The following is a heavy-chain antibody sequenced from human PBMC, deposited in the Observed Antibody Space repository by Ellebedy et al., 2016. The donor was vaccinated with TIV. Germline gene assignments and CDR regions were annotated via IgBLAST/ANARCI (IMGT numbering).Heavy chain of an antibody. CDR3: ARVAWELSGLDY. J-gene: IGHJ4*02. CDR2: IIPIFGTA. Sequence: SVKVSXXASGYTFTSYGISWVRQAPGQGLEWMGGIIPIFGTANYAQKFQGRVTITADESTSTAYMELSSLRSEDTAVYYCARVAWELSGLDYWGQGTLVTVSS. CDR1: GYTFTSYG. D-gene: IGHD1-26*01. V-gene: IGHV1-69*13.